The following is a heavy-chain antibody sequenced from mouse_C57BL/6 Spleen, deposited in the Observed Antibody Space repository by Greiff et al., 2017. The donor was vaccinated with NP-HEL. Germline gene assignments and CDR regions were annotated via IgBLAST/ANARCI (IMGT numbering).Heavy chain of an antibody. CDR2: IYPGDGDT. CDR3: ARGRRYGSSYVGIAY. V-gene: IGHV1-82*01. J-gene: IGHJ3*01. Sequence: QVQLQQSGPELVKPGASVKISCKASGYAFSSSWMNWVKQRPGKGLEWIGRIYPGDGDTNYNGKFKGKATLTADESSSTAYMQLSSLTSEDSAVYFCARGRRYGSSYVGIAYWGQGTLVTVSA. D-gene: IGHD1-1*01. CDR1: GYAFSSSW.